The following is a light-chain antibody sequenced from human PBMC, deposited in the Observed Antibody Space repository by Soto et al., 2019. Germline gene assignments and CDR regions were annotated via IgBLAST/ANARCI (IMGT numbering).Light chain of an antibody. J-gene: IGKJ1*01. CDR3: LQHNSYPHT. CDR2: AAS. V-gene: IGKV1-17*01. Sequence: DIQMTQSPSSLSASVGDRVTITCRASPGIRNDLAWYQQKPGKAPKRLIYAASSLQSGVPSRFSGSGSGTEFTLTISSLQPEDFATYYCLQHNSYPHTFGQGTNVEIK. CDR1: PGIRND.